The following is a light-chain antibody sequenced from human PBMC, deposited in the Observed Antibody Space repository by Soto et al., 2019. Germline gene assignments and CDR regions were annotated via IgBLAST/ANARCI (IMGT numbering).Light chain of an antibody. J-gene: IGKJ1*01. CDR1: QSVSNW. CDR2: AAS. CDR3: LQDYGESWT. Sequence: IQMTQFPFTGSASGRERFTITFLASQSVSNWLAWYQQKPGQAPKLVIYAASNLYTGVPSRFSGRRSGTEFTLTISSLQPEDFASYYCLQDYGESWTFGQGTKVDIK. V-gene: IGKV1-5*01.